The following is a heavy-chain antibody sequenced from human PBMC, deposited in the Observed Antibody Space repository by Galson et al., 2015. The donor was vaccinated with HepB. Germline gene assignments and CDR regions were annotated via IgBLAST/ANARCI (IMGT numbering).Heavy chain of an antibody. CDR3: ARMYIAYYDILTGFPMIDY. Sequence: SVKVSCKASGGTFSSYTISWVRQAPGQGLEWMGRIIPILGIANYAQKFQGRVTITADKSTSTAYMELSSLRSEDTAVYYCARMYIAYYDILTGFPMIDYWGQGTLVTVSS. V-gene: IGHV1-69*02. CDR2: IIPILGIA. D-gene: IGHD3-9*01. CDR1: GGTFSSYT. J-gene: IGHJ4*02.